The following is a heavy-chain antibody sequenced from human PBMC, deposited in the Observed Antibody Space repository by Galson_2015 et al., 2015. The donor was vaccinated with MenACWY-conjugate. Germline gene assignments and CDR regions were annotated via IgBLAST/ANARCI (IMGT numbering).Heavy chain of an antibody. D-gene: IGHD6-19*01. V-gene: IGHV3-74*01. CDR3: AERQWLVT. J-gene: IGHJ5*02. Sequence: SLRLSCAASGFTFSSYWMHWVRHTPGKGLVWVARLNADRASINYADSLQGQFTISRDNAKNSLYLQMNSLRAEDTAVYYCAERQWLVTWGQGTLVTVSS. CDR2: LNADRASI. CDR1: GFTFSSYW.